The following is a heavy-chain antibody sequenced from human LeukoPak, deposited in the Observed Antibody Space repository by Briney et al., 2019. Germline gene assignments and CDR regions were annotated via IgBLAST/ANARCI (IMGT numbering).Heavy chain of an antibody. CDR1: GGTFSSYA. Sequence: GSSVKVSCXASGGTFSSYAISWVRQAPGQGLEWMGRIIPIFGTANYAQKFQGRVTITTDESTSTAYMELSSLRSEDTAVYYCASRGYSGYEKTTVYWGQGTLVTVSS. J-gene: IGHJ4*02. V-gene: IGHV1-69*05. CDR2: IIPIFGTA. D-gene: IGHD5-12*01. CDR3: ASRGYSGYEKTTVY.